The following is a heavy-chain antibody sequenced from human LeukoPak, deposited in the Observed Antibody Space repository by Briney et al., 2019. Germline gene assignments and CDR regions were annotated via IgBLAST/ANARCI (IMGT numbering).Heavy chain of an antibody. V-gene: IGHV1-69*05. CDR2: IIPIFGTA. Sequence: SVKVSCKASGGTFSSYAISWVRQAPGQGLEWMGRIIPIFGTANYAQKFQGRVTITTDESTSTAYMELSSLRSEDTAVYYCARHPDYYGSGSYYNVENYFDYWGQGTLVTVSS. CDR1: GGTFSSYA. J-gene: IGHJ4*02. CDR3: ARHPDYYGSGSYYNVENYFDY. D-gene: IGHD3-10*01.